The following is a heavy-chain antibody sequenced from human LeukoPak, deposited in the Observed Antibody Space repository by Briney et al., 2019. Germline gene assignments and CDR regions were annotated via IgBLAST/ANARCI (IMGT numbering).Heavy chain of an antibody. CDR2: IRSSGNTI. CDR3: AKTSPGYSYGLLDY. CDR1: GFTFSDYS. Sequence: GGSLRLSCAASGFTFSDYSMSWIRQAPGKGLEWVSYIRSSGNTIYYADSVKGRFTISRDTSKNTLYLQMNSLRVEDTAVYYCAKTSPGYSYGLLDYWGQGTLVTVSS. J-gene: IGHJ4*02. V-gene: IGHV3-11*01. D-gene: IGHD5-18*01.